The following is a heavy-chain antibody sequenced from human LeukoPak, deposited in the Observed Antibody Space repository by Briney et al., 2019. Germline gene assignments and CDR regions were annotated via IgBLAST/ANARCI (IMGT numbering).Heavy chain of an antibody. D-gene: IGHD5-18*01. CDR2: IWYDGSNK. CDR3: AKDPGSNSYGSFDN. J-gene: IGHJ4*02. CDR1: GFTFSSYG. Sequence: PGGSLRLSCAASGFTFSSYGMHWVRQAPGKGLEWVAVIWYDGSNKYYADSVKGRFTISRDNSKNTLYLQMNSLRAEDTAIYYCAKDPGSNSYGSFDNWGQGTLVTVSS. V-gene: IGHV3-33*06.